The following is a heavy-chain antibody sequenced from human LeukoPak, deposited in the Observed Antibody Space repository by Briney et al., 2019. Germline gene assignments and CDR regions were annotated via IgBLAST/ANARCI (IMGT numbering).Heavy chain of an antibody. CDR3: ARTSSWYAGAWFAS. CDR2: IYFSGTP. D-gene: IGHD6-13*01. Sequence: SETLSLTCTVSRGSIRTADYYWAWVRQPPGEGLEWLGSIYFSGTPYFNPSLKSRVAVSIDTSKTQFSLKVTSVNASDTAVYFCARTSSWYAGAWFASWSQGTLATVSS. CDR1: RGSIRTADYY. J-gene: IGHJ5*01. V-gene: IGHV4-39*01.